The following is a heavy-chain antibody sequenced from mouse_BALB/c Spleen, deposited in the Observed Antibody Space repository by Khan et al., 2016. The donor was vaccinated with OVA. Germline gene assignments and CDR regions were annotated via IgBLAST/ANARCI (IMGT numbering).Heavy chain of an antibody. D-gene: IGHD1-1*01. J-gene: IGHJ3*01. CDR3: ATIFYYDGSY. CDR1: GFTIKDTY. CDR2: IDPSNGYT. Sequence: VQLKQSGAELVKPGASVKLSCTTSGFTIKDTYIHWVKQRPEQGLEWMGRIDPSNGYTKFDPNFQGQVTITMDTSANTAYLQLSSLKTEDTAVYSCATIFYYDGSYWGQGTLVTVSS. V-gene: IGHV14-3*02.